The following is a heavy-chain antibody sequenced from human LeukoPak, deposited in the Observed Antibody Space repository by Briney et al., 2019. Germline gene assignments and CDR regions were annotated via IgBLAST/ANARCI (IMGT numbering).Heavy chain of an antibody. Sequence: GGSLRLSCAASGFTLSSYSMNWVRQAPGKGLESVSSISSSSSYRYYADSVKGRFTISRDNAKNSLYLQMNSLRAEDTALYYCAREGYSPRDGYNFNFDYWGQGTMVTVSS. CDR1: GFTLSSYS. CDR3: AREGYSPRDGYNFNFDY. D-gene: IGHD5-24*01. CDR2: ISSSSSYR. V-gene: IGHV3-21*01. J-gene: IGHJ4*03.